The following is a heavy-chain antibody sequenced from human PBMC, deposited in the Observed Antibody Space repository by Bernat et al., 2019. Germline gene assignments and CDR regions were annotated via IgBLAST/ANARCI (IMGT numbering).Heavy chain of an antibody. J-gene: IGHJ6*03. V-gene: IGHV3-49*04. CDR1: GFTFGDYA. CDR2: IRSKAYGGTT. CDR3: TRYSSSPDYYYYYMDV. D-gene: IGHD6-6*01. Sequence: EVQVVESGGGLVQPGGSLRLSCAASGFTFGDYAMSWVRQAPGKGLEWVGFIRSKAYGGTTEYAASVKGRFTISRDDSKSIAYLQMNSLKTEDTAVYYCTRYSSSPDYYYYYMDVWGKGTTVTVSS.